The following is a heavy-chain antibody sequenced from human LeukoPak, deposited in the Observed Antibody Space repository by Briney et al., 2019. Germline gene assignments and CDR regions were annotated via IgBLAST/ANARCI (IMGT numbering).Heavy chain of an antibody. D-gene: IGHD6-6*01. V-gene: IGHV4-4*07. CDR3: ARDFHWPSYYFDY. CDR1: GGSISSYD. CDR2: IYTRGST. Sequence: SETLSLTCTVSGGSISSYDWSWFRQPAGKRLEWIGRIYTRGSTNYNPSLKSRVIMSVDTSKNQFSLKLSSVTAADTAVYYCARDFHWPSYYFDYWGQGTLVTVSS. J-gene: IGHJ4*02.